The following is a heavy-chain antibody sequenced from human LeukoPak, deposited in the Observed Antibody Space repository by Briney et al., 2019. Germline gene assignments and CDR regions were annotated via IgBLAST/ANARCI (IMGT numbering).Heavy chain of an antibody. CDR2: IKQDGSEK. D-gene: IGHD3-22*01. J-gene: IGHJ5*02. CDR3: AKVSGGDSSGYYFFPYNWFDP. Sequence: GGSLRLSCAASGFTFSGYWMSWVRQAPGKGLEWVANIKQDGSEKYYVDSVKGRFTISRDNSKNTLYLQMNSLRAEDTAVYYCAKVSGGDSSGYYFFPYNWFDPWGQGTLVTVSS. CDR1: GFTFSGYW. V-gene: IGHV3-7*03.